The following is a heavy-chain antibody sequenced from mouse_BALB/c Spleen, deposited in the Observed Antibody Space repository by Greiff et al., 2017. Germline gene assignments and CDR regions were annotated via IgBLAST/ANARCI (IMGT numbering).Heavy chain of an antibody. CDR1: GFTFSSYG. Sequence: EVQLQQSGGDLVKPGGSLKLSCAASGFTFSSYGMSWVRQTPDKRLEWVATISSGGSYTYYPDSVKGRFTISRDNAKNTLYLQMSSLKSEDTAMYYCARRDGNYSLDYWGQGTSVTVSS. V-gene: IGHV5-6*01. J-gene: IGHJ4*01. D-gene: IGHD2-1*01. CDR3: ARRDGNYSLDY. CDR2: ISSGGSYT.